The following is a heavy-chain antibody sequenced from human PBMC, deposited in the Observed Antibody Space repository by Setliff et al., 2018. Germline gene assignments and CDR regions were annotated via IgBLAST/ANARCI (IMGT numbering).Heavy chain of an antibody. J-gene: IGHJ4*02. CDR3: ATGPVLIEGSSWFILDY. Sequence: SVKVSCKASGGTFSSYAISWVRQAPGQGLEWMGGIIPMFGTANYAQKFQGRVTMTEDTSTDTAYMELGSLRSEDTAVYYCATGPVLIEGSSWFILDYWGQGTLVTVSS. V-gene: IGHV1-69*06. CDR2: IIPMFGTA. D-gene: IGHD6-13*01. CDR1: GGTFSSYA.